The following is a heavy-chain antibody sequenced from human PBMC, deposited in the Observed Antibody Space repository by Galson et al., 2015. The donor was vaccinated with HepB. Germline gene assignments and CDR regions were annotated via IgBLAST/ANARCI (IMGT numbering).Heavy chain of an antibody. J-gene: IGHJ3*02. V-gene: IGHV7-4-1*02. CDR2: INTNTGNP. CDR1: GYTFTSYA. D-gene: IGHD3-10*01. Sequence: SVKVSCKASGYTFTSYAMNWVRQAPGQGLEWMGWINTNTGNPTYAQGFTGRFVFSLDTSVSTAYLQISSLKAEDTAVYYCARTLTMVRGYAFDIWGQGTMVTVSS. CDR3: ARTLTMVRGYAFDI.